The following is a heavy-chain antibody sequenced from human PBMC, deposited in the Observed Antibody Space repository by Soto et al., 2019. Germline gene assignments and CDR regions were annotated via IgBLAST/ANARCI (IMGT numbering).Heavy chain of an antibody. V-gene: IGHV3-30*18. J-gene: IGHJ6*02. CDR3: AKDRRDCSGTCSRCFGMDV. CDR1: GFTFRSYG. CDR2: ISNDGSIQ. D-gene: IGHD2-15*01. Sequence: QVQLMESGGSVLQPGRSLRLSCAASGFTFRSYGMHWVRQAPGKGLEWVTIISNDGSIQYYGDSVRGRFTVSRDNSKNTLFLEMNSLTAEDTATYYCAKDRRDCSGTCSRCFGMDVWGQGTTVTVSS.